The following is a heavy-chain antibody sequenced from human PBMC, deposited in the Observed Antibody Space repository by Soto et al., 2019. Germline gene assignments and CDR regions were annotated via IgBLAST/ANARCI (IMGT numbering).Heavy chain of an antibody. J-gene: IGHJ4*02. CDR1: GYRFTGCY. CDR2: INPNSGGT. Sequence: GASVKASCKDRGYRFTGCYMRWVRQAPGQGLEWMGWINPNSGGTNYAQKFQGWVTMTRDTSISTAYMELSRLRSDDTAVYYCAIFFLGVVRGVTEGDYWGQGTLVTVS. V-gene: IGHV1-2*04. D-gene: IGHD3-10*01. CDR3: AIFFLGVVRGVTEGDY.